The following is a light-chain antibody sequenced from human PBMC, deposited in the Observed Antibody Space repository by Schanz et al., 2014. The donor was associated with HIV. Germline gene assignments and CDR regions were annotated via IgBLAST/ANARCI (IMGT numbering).Light chain of an antibody. Sequence: QSVLTQPPSVSGTPGQRVTISCSGSSSNIGSNPVNWYQHLPGTAPKVLIYSNTERPSGVPDRFSGSKSGTSASLAISGLQSEDEADYYCAAWDDSLNGVVFGRGTKLTVL. CDR2: SNT. CDR3: AAWDDSLNGVV. CDR1: SSNIGSNP. J-gene: IGLJ2*01. V-gene: IGLV1-44*01.